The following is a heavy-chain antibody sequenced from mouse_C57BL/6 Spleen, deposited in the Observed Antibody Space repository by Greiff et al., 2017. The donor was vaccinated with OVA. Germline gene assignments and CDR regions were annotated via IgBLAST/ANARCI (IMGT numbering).Heavy chain of an antibody. J-gene: IGHJ1*03. Sequence: QVQLQQPGAELVKPGASVKLSCKASGYTFTSYWMHWVKQRPGQGLEWIGMIHPNSGSTNYNEKFKSKATLTVDKSSSTAYMQLSSLTSEDSAVYYCGIYYDYDGYWDFDVWGTGTTVTVAS. CDR1: GYTFTSYW. CDR2: IHPNSGST. V-gene: IGHV1-64*01. D-gene: IGHD2-4*01. CDR3: GIYYDYDGYWDFDV.